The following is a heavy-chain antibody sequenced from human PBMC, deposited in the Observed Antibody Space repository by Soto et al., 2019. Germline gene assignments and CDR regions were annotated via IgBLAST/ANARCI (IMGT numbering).Heavy chain of an antibody. V-gene: IGHV3-23*01. CDR2: ISSSGGTT. Sequence: EVQLLESGGGLVQPGGSLRLSCAASGFTFSEYAMSWVRQAPGKGLEWVSSISSSGGTTSYTDSVKGRFTISRDNSKNTLFLQMNGLRAEDTAIYYCTKAPKKSIRHDYWGRGTLFTVSP. CDR1: GFTFSEYA. J-gene: IGHJ4*02. CDR3: TKAPKKSIRHDY. D-gene: IGHD2-21*01.